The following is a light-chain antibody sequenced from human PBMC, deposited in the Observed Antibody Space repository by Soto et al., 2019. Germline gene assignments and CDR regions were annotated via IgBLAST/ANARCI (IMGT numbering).Light chain of an antibody. Sequence: EIVLTQSPCTLSLSPGEGATLSCRASQSVSSRYLAWYQQKPGQPPRLLIYGVSTRATGVPVRFSGSGSGTEFTLTISSLQPEDFATYYCLQDYNYPLTFGGGTKVDIK. J-gene: IGKJ4*01. CDR1: QSVSSRY. V-gene: IGKV3D-7*01. CDR3: LQDYNYPLT. CDR2: GVS.